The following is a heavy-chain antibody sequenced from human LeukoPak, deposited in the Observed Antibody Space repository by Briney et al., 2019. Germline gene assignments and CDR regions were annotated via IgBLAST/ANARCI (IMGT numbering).Heavy chain of an antibody. CDR3: ARDSGSYSGNWFDP. CDR2: IWYDGSNK. Sequence: PGRSLRLSCAASGFTFSSYGTHWVRQAPGKGLEWVAVIWYDGSNKYYADSVKGRFTISRDNSKNTLYLQMNSLRAEDTAVYYCARDSGSYSGNWFDPWGQGTLVTVSS. J-gene: IGHJ5*02. CDR1: GFTFSSYG. D-gene: IGHD1-26*01. V-gene: IGHV3-33*01.